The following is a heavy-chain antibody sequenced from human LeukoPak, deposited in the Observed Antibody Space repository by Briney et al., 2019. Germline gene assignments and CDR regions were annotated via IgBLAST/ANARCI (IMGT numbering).Heavy chain of an antibody. CDR2: IYYSGST. V-gene: IGHV4-59*01. D-gene: IGHD1-26*01. J-gene: IGHJ3*02. CDR3: ASDIVGADAFDI. Sequence: SETLSLTCTVSGGSICSYYWSWIRQPPGKGLEWIGYIYYSGSTNYNPSLKSRVTISVDTSKNQFSLKLSSVTAADTAVYYCASDIVGADAFDIWGQGTMVTVSS. CDR1: GGSICSYY.